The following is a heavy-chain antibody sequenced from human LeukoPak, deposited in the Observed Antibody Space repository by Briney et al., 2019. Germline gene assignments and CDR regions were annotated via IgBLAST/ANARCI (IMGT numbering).Heavy chain of an antibody. CDR3: WGYSSSREVWPFFDY. CDR2: INPNSGGT. J-gene: IGHJ4*02. CDR1: GYTFTGYY. D-gene: IGHD6-13*01. Sequence: GASVKVSCKASGYTFTGYYMHWVRQAPGQGLEWMGWINPNSGGTNYAQKFQGRVTMTRDTSISTAYMELSRLRSDDTAVYYCWGYSSSREVWPFFDYWGQGTLVTVSS. V-gene: IGHV1-2*02.